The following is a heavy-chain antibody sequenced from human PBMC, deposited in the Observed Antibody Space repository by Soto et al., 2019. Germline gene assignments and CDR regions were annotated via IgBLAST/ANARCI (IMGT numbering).Heavy chain of an antibody. V-gene: IGHV4-34*01. Sequence: QVQLQQWGAGLLTPSETLSLTCAVSGGSFSGFFWSWIRQSPGKGLEWIGEITHSGSTNYNPSLQSRVTISVDTLKNHFSLRVNSVTAADTAVYYCARGSSYSSWSLQHWGQGTPVIVSS. D-gene: IGHD6-13*01. CDR1: GGSFSGFF. J-gene: IGHJ1*01. CDR3: ARGSSYSSWSLQH. CDR2: ITHSGST.